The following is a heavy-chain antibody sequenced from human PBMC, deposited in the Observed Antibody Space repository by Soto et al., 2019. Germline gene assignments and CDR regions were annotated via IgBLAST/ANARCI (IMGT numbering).Heavy chain of an antibody. J-gene: IGHJ4*02. D-gene: IGHD1-7*01. V-gene: IGHV4-61*08. CDR1: GGSISSGGYY. CDR3: ARGITGTRLAGSRYFDY. Sequence: SETLSLTCTVTGGSISSGGYYWSWIRQHPEKGLEWIGHIYYTGNTNYNPSLKSRVTISADTSRNQFSLKLSSVTAADTAVYYCARGITGTRLAGSRYFDYWGQGTLVTVSS. CDR2: IYYTGNT.